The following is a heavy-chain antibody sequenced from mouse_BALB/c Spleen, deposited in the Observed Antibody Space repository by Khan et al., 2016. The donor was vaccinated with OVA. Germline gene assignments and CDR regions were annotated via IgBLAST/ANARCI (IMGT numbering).Heavy chain of an antibody. CDR1: GFSLTNYG. J-gene: IGHJ3*01. Sequence: QVQLQQSGPGLVQPSQSLSITCTVSGFSLTNYGVHWVRQSPGKGLEWLGVIWSGGSTDYHAAFISRLSISKDKSKSQVFFKMNSLQPNGTAMYYCARNYDYDEGLAYWGQGTLVTVSA. CDR3: ARNYDYDEGLAY. CDR2: IWSGGST. V-gene: IGHV2-2*02. D-gene: IGHD2-4*01.